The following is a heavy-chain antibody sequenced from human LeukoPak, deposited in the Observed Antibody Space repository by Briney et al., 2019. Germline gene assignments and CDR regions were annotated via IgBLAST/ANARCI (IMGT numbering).Heavy chain of an antibody. D-gene: IGHD2-8*01. CDR1: GGSISSSSYY. CDR2: IYYSGST. J-gene: IGHJ3*02. CDR3: ARHGGCTNGVCYTGVGAFDI. V-gene: IGHV4-39*01. Sequence: SETLSLTCTVSGGSISSSSYYWVWIRQPPGKGLEWIGSIYYSGSTYYNPSLKSRVTISVDTSKNQFSLKLSSVTAADTAVYYCARHGGCTNGVCYTGVGAFDIWGQGTMVTVSS.